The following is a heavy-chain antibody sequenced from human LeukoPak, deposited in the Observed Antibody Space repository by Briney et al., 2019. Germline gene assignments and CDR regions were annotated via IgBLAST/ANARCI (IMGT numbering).Heavy chain of an antibody. CDR1: GGSISEYY. V-gene: IGHV4-59*08. CDR2: IYYSGST. CDR3: ARQTGYLAY. Sequence: SETLSLTCTVSGGSISEYYWSWLRQPPGKGLECIGHIYYSGSTNYNPSLKSRVTISVDSSKNQFSLKLSSVTAADTAVYFCARQTGYLAYWGQGTLVTVSS. J-gene: IGHJ4*02. D-gene: IGHD3-9*01.